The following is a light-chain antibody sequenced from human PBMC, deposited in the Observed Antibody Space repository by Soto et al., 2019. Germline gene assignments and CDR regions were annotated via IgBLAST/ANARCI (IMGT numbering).Light chain of an antibody. V-gene: IGKV3D-20*01. CDR1: QSVSSSY. J-gene: IGKJ1*01. Sequence: VLTQSPATLSVSPGERATLSCRASQSVSSSYLAWYQQKPGLAPRLLIYDASSRATGIPDRFSGSGSGTDFTLTISRLEPEDFAVYYCQQYGSSPRTFGQGTKVDIK. CDR3: QQYGSSPRT. CDR2: DAS.